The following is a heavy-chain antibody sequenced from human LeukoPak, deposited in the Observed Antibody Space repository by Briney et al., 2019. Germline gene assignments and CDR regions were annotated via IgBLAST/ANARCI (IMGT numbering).Heavy chain of an antibody. CDR3: ASAYYYDSSALSP. Sequence: GWFMRLSCAASGFTFSSDAMSWVRQAPGKGLWWVSSISSSGGTTDYADSVKGRSTTSRDISKNTLYLQMNSLRAEDTAVYYCASAYYYDSSALSPWGQGTLVTVSS. D-gene: IGHD3-22*01. CDR2: ISSSGGTT. CDR1: GFTFSSDA. V-gene: IGHV3-23*01. J-gene: IGHJ5*02.